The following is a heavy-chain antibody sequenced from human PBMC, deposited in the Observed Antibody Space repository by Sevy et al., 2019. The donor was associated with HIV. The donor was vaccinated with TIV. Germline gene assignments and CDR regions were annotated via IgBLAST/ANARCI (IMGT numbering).Heavy chain of an antibody. D-gene: IGHD2-15*01. V-gene: IGHV3-15*07. Sequence: GGSLRLSCAASGFTFNKAWMNWVRQPPGKGLEWVGRIKSKTDGGTTDYAVPVKDRFTISRDDSKNTVYLQMNSLKTEDTAVYHCTTSPTSIVMAAIGWGQGTLVTVSS. CDR3: TTSPTSIVMAAIG. CDR2: IKSKTDGGTT. J-gene: IGHJ4*02. CDR1: GFTFNKAW.